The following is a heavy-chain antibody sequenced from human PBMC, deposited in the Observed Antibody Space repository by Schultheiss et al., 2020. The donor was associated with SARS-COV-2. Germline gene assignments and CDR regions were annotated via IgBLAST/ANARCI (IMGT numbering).Heavy chain of an antibody. Sequence: ASVKVSCKASGYTFTSYGISWVRQAPGQGLEWMGWISAYNGNTNYAQKLQGRVTMTTDTSTSTAYMELRSLRSDDTAVYYCARRRNLLATPMVFDSWGQGLLVTVSS. J-gene: IGHJ4*02. V-gene: IGHV1-18*01. CDR2: ISAYNGNT. D-gene: IGHD5-12*01. CDR1: GYTFTSYG. CDR3: ARRRNLLATPMVFDS.